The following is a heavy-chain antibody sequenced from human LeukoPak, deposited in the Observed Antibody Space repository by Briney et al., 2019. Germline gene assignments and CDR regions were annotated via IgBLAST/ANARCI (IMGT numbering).Heavy chain of an antibody. D-gene: IGHD2-21*02. CDR3: ARVVSHVTGFDP. CDR1: GYTLTELS. Sequence: GASVKVSCKVSGYTLTELSMHWVRQAPGKGLEWMGGFDPEDGETIYAQKFQGRVTMTRDTSTSTVYMELSSLRSEDTAVYYCARVVSHVTGFDPWGQGTLVTVSS. V-gene: IGHV1-24*01. J-gene: IGHJ5*02. CDR2: FDPEDGET.